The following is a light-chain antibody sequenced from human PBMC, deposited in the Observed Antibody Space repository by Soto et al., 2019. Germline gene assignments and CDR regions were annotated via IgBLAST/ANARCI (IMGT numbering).Light chain of an antibody. J-gene: IGLJ1*01. CDR1: SSDVGGYNY. Sequence: QSVLTQPASVSGSPGQSITISCTGTSSDVGGYNYVSWYQQHPGKAPKFMIYDVSNRPSGVSNRFSGSKSGNTASLTISGLQAVDEADYYCSSYTTSTPYVFGTGTKVTVL. V-gene: IGLV2-14*01. CDR3: SSYTTSTPYV. CDR2: DVS.